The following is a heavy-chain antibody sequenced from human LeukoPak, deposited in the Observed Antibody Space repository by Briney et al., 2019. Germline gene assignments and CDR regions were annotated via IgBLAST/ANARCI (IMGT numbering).Heavy chain of an antibody. Sequence: SETLSLTCTVSGASFSSYYWGWIRQPPGKGLEWIGYIYYSGSTNYNPSLKSRVTISVDTSKNQFSLKLSSVTAADTAVYYCARSVAFGGVIADWGQGTLVTVSS. CDR3: ARSVAFGGVIAD. V-gene: IGHV4-59*08. J-gene: IGHJ4*02. CDR1: GASFSSYY. D-gene: IGHD3-16*02. CDR2: IYYSGST.